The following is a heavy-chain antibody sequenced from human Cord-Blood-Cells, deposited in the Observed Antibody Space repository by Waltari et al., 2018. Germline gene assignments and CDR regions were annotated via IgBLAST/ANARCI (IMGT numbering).Heavy chain of an antibody. J-gene: IGHJ3*02. CDR1: GFTFSSYA. CDR2: ISYEGSNK. CDR3: ARGRYSSSPDDAFDI. D-gene: IGHD6-13*01. V-gene: IGHV3-30-3*01. Sequence: QVQLVESGGGVVQPGRSLRLSCAASGFTFSSYAMHWVRQAPGKGLEWVEVISYEGSNKYYADSVKGRFTISRDNSKNTLYLQMNSLRAEDTAVYYCARGRYSSSPDDAFDIWGQGTMVTVSS.